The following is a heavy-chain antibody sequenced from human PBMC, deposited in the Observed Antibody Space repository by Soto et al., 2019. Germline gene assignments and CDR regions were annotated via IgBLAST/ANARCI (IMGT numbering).Heavy chain of an antibody. CDR3: AREAGIAVAGTFYFDY. CDR1: GFTFSSYS. J-gene: IGHJ4*02. CDR2: ISSSSSYI. Sequence: EVQLVESGGGLVKPGGSLRLSCAASGFTFSSYSMNWVRQAPGKGLEWVSSISSSSSYIYYADSVKGRFTISRDNAKNSLYLQMNSLGAEDTAVYYCAREAGIAVAGTFYFDYWGQGTLVTVSS. V-gene: IGHV3-21*01. D-gene: IGHD6-19*01.